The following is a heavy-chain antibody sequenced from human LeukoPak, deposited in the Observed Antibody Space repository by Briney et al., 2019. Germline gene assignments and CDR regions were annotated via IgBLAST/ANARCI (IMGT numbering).Heavy chain of an antibody. CDR1: GYTFTVYY. CDR3: ARGRYCGETTCSDFDS. CDR2: INCNSGGT. V-gene: IGHV1-2*02. Sequence: VASVKVSCKASGYTFTVYYMHWVRQAPGQGVEWMGWINCNSGGTNYAQKFQGRVTLIRETSISTAYMELSSLTSDDTTVYYCARGRYCGETTCSDFDSWGQGTLVTVSS. J-gene: IGHJ4*02. D-gene: IGHD2-21*01.